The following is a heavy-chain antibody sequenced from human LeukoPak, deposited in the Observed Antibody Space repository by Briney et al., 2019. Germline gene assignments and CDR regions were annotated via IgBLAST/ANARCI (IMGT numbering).Heavy chain of an antibody. J-gene: IGHJ4*02. CDR3: ARGPRGYSYGFDY. V-gene: IGHV1-8*01. D-gene: IGHD5-18*01. CDR2: MNPNSGNT. Sequence: ASVKVSCKASGYTFTSYDINWVRQATGQGLECMGWMNPNSGNTVYAQKFQGRVTMTRDTSISTAYLELSSLRSEDTAVYYCARGPRGYSYGFDYWGQGTQVTVSS. CDR1: GYTFTSYD.